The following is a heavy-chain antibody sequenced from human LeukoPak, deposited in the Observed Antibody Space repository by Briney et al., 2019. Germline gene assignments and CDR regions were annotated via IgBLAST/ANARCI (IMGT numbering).Heavy chain of an antibody. J-gene: IGHJ5*02. D-gene: IGHD2-2*01. CDR2: ISYDGTYK. CDR3: AREYCSSTSCSNWFDP. V-gene: IGHV3-30-3*01. Sequence: GRSLRLSCAASGFTFSSYAIHWVRQAQGKGLEWVAVISYDGTYKYYADSVKGRFTISRDNAKNTLYLQMNSLRAEDTAVYYCAREYCSSTSCSNWFDPWGQGTLVTVSS. CDR1: GFTFSSYA.